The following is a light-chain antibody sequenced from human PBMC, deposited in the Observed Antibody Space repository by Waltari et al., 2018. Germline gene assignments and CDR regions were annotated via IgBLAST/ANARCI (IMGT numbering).Light chain of an antibody. J-gene: IGKJ1*01. CDR3: QQFYNWPPWT. CDR1: QSVRSD. V-gene: IGKV3-11*01. Sequence: EIVLTQSPATLSLSPGERATLSCWASQSVRSDIAWYQQKPGQAPRLLIYDTSYMAPGIPARFSGSGSGTDFTLTISSLEPEDSAVYYCQQFYNWPPWTFGQGTNVEIK. CDR2: DTS.